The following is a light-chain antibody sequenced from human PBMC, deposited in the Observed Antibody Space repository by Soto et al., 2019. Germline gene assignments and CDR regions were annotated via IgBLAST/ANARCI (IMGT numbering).Light chain of an antibody. CDR1: QDISNY. V-gene: IGKV1-33*01. Sequence: DIQMTQSPSSLSASVGDRVTITCQASQDISNYLNWYQQKPGKAPKLLIYDASNLETGVPSRFSGSGSGTDFTFPISSLQAEDIATYYCQQYDNLPPPTFGQGTKLEIK. CDR2: DAS. J-gene: IGKJ2*01. CDR3: QQYDNLPPPT.